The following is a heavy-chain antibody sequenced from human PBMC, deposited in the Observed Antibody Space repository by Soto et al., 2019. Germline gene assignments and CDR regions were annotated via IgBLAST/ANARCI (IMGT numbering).Heavy chain of an antibody. CDR2: MNPNSGNT. V-gene: IGHV1-8*01. J-gene: IGHJ6*02. CDR1: GYTFTGYD. Sequence: QVQLVQSGAEVKKPGASVKVSCKASGYTFTGYDINWVRQATGQGLEWMGWMNPNSGNTGYAQTFPGRVTMTSNTSISTAYMELSSLRSEATAVFYCATAKTSYGMDVWGQGTTVTVSS. CDR3: ATAKTSYGMDV.